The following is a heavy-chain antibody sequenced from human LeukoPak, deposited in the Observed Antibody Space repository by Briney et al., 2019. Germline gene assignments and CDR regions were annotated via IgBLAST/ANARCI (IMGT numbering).Heavy chain of an antibody. Sequence: SVKVSCKASGGTFGNNAISWVRQAPGKGLGWMGGSFLIFGTANYAQKFQGRVTITADESTSTAYMELSSLRSEDTAVYYCANVVVPAAIRNYYYMDVWGKGTTVSVSS. J-gene: IGHJ6*03. CDR2: SFLIFGTA. CDR3: ANVVVPAAIRNYYYMDV. CDR1: GGTFGNNA. V-gene: IGHV1-69*13. D-gene: IGHD2-2*02.